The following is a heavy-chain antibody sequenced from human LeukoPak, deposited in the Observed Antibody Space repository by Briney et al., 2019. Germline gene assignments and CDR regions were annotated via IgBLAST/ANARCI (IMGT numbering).Heavy chain of an antibody. D-gene: IGHD2-21*01. CDR1: GFTFSTYA. Sequence: GRSLRLSCAASGFTFSTYAIHWVRQAPGKGLEWVAVISFDGGNKYYADSVKGRFTISRDNSKNTLYLQMNSLRPEDTSVYFCARDFDSIHTFDIWGQGTLVTVPS. V-gene: IGHV3-30-3*01. CDR3: ARDFDSIHTFDI. CDR2: ISFDGGNK. J-gene: IGHJ3*02.